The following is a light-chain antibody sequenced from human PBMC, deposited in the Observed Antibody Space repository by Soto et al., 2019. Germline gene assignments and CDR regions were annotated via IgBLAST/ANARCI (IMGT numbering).Light chain of an antibody. CDR1: LIGSKT. CDR2: DDS. V-gene: IGLV3-21*02. Sequence: SYELTQPPSVSVAPGQTARITCGGILIGSKTVHWYQQRPGQAPVLVVYDDSDRPSGIPERFSGSNSGSTATLTISRVEAGDEADYYCQVWDSSSDHVVFGGGTKVTVL. CDR3: QVWDSSSDHVV. J-gene: IGLJ2*01.